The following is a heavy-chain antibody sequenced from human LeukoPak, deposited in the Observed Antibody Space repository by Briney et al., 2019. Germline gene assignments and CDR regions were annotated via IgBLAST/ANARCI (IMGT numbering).Heavy chain of an antibody. CDR3: ARAYYHDTSSYQGFDF. CDR2: ISAYNGNT. D-gene: IGHD3-22*01. V-gene: IGHV1-18*01. Sequence: ASVKVSCKASGYTFTSYGFTWVRQAPGQGLEWMGWISAYNGNTDYAQKLQGGVTMTTDTSTSTAYMELRSLRSDDTAVYFCARAYYHDTSSYQGFDFWGQGTLVTVSS. J-gene: IGHJ4*02. CDR1: GYTFTSYG.